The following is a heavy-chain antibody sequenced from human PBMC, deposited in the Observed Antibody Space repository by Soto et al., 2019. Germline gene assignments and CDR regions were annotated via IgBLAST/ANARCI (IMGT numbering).Heavy chain of an antibody. D-gene: IGHD1-1*01. CDR3: AKARCSTTACYVPDS. V-gene: IGHV3-23*01. CDR2: ISASGGRP. CDR1: VFTFRSYT. Sequence: GGSLRLSCAASVFTFRSYTMSWVRQAPGKWLEWISSISASGGRPSXADSVQGRXIISRYNPMNTXYLQMXSLRAEDTARYFCAKARCSTTACYVPDSWGQGTLVXVSS. J-gene: IGHJ4*02.